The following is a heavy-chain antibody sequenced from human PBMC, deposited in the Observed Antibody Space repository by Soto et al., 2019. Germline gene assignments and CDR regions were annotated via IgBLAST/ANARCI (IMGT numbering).Heavy chain of an antibody. D-gene: IGHD4-17*01. Sequence: GGSLRLSCAASGFTFSSYSMNWVRQAPGKGLEWVSYISSSSSTIYYADSVKGRFTISRDKAKNSLYLQMNSLRAEDTAVYYCARTTVTTFFKYYYYMDVWGKGTTVTVSS. V-gene: IGHV3-48*01. CDR3: ARTTVTTFFKYYYYMDV. CDR2: ISSSSSTI. J-gene: IGHJ6*03. CDR1: GFTFSSYS.